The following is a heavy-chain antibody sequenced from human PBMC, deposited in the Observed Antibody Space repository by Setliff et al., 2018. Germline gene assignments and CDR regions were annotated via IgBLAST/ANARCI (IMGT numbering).Heavy chain of an antibody. D-gene: IGHD3-3*01. CDR2: ISHGVST. CDR1: GASVTSFDYY. Sequence: PSETLSLTCTVSGASVTSFDYYWSWIRQPPGKGLEYIGHISHGVSTSYSPSLKSRLSISVDTSKNQFSLKLSSVTAADTAVYYCRFWSGYYKNDYWGQGTLVTVSS. J-gene: IGHJ4*01. V-gene: IGHV4-30-4*03. CDR3: RFWSGYYKNDY.